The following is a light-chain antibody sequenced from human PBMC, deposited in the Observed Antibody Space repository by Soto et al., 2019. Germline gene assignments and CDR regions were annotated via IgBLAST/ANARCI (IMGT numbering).Light chain of an antibody. Sequence: IGWTQSTGNLSLSPGERATLSCRASQAINSDYLAWYQQIPGQAPRILIYGASTRATGIPDRFSGSGSGTDFTLTVNRLKPGDFSVYYCQQYGTAPSTFGQGQRLEFK. CDR2: GAS. CDR3: QQYGTAPST. V-gene: IGKV3-20*01. J-gene: IGKJ5*01. CDR1: QAINSDY.